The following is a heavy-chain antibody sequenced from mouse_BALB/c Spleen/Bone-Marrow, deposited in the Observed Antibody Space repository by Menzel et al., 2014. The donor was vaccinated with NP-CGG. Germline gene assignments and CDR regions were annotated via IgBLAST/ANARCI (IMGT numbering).Heavy chain of an antibody. D-gene: IGHD1-1*01. V-gene: IGHV1-84*02. J-gene: IGHJ1*01. CDR1: GYTFTDYY. CDR3: ARPPYYYGSSYYWHFDV. Sequence: VQLQQSGPELVKPGPSVKISCKASGYTFTDYYINWVKQKPGQGLEWIGWIYPGGGNTKYNEKFKGKATLTVDTSSSTAYMQLSSLTSEDTAVYFCARPPYYYGSSYYWHFDVWGAGTTVTVSS. CDR2: IYPGGGNT.